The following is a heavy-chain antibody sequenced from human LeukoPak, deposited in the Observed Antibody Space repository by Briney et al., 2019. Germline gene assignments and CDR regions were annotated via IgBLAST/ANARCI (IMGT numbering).Heavy chain of an antibody. CDR3: ARVVGQWLAFDY. Sequence: GGSPRLSCAASGFTVSNDYMNWVRQAPGKGLEWVSVIYSGGSTYYADSVKGRFTISRDHSKNTLYLQMNSLRAEDTAVYYCARVVGQWLAFDYWGQGTLVTVSS. D-gene: IGHD6-19*01. J-gene: IGHJ4*02. CDR2: IYSGGST. CDR1: GFTVSNDY. V-gene: IGHV3-53*01.